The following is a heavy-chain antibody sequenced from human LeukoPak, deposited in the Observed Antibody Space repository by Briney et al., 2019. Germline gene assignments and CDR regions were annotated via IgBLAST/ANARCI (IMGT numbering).Heavy chain of an antibody. V-gene: IGHV4-59*01. CDR3: AKDPDKERTAMVGLDY. CDR2: IYYSGST. J-gene: IGHJ4*02. CDR1: VGSIRSTY. D-gene: IGHD5-18*01. Sequence: PSETLSLTCAVSVGSIRSTYWSWMREPPGKGLEWIGYIYYSGSTIYSPSLKSRVTISVDTSKNQFSLKLSSVTAADTAVYYCAKDPDKERTAMVGLDYWGQGTLVTVSS.